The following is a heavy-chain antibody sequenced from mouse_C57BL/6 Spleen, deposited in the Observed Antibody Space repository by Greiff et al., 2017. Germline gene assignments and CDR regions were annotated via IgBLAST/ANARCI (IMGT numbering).Heavy chain of an antibody. Sequence: VQLQQSGAELARPGASVKLSCKASGYTFTSYGISWVKQRTGQGLEWIGEIYPRSGNTYYNEKFKGKATLTADKSSSTAYMELRSLTSEDSAVYFCARRGITTVVANYAMDYWGQGTSVTVSS. CDR1: GYTFTSYG. V-gene: IGHV1-81*01. J-gene: IGHJ4*01. CDR2: IYPRSGNT. CDR3: ARRGITTVVANYAMDY. D-gene: IGHD1-1*01.